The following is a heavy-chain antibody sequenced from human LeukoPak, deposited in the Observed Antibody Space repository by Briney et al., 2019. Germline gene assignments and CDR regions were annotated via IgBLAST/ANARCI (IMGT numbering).Heavy chain of an antibody. J-gene: IGHJ4*02. V-gene: IGHV3-23*01. Sequence: PGGSLRLSCAASGFTFTTYSMSWVRQAPGKGLESVSAIRGSGGSTYYADSVKGRFTISRDDSKSTLYLQMNSLRAEDTAVYHCVTFYYDSSGSYVHYWGQGALGTVSS. D-gene: IGHD3-22*01. CDR3: VTFYYDSSGSYVHY. CDR1: GFTFTTYS. CDR2: IRGSGGST.